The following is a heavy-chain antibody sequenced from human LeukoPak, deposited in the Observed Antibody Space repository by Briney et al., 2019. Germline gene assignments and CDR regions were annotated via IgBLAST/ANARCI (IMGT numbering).Heavy chain of an antibody. CDR3: ATGPVLRYFDWLPRHAFDI. J-gene: IGHJ3*02. D-gene: IGHD3-9*01. V-gene: IGHV1-24*01. CDR1: GYTLTELS. Sequence: ASVKVSCKVSGYTLTELSMHWVRQAPGKGLEWMGGFDPEDGETIYAQKFQGRVTMTEDTSTDTAYMELSSLRSEDTAVYYCATGPVLRYFDWLPRHAFDIWGQGTMVTVSS. CDR2: FDPEDGET.